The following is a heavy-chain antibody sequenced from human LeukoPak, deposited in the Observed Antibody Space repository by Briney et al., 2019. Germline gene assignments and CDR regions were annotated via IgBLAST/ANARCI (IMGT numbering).Heavy chain of an antibody. V-gene: IGHV4-39*01. CDR1: GGSISSESYY. Sequence: SETLSLTCTVSGGSISSESYYWGWIRQPPGKGLEWIGSIYYSGSTYYNPSLKSRVTMSVDTSKNQFSLKLSSVTAADTAVYYCARRSSGATRYYFDYWGQGTLVTVSS. CDR3: ARRSSGATRYYFDY. CDR2: IYYSGST. D-gene: IGHD1-26*01. J-gene: IGHJ4*02.